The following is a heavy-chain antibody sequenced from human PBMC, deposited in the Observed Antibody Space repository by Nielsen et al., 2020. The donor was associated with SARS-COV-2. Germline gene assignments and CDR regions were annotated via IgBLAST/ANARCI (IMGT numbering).Heavy chain of an antibody. J-gene: IGHJ6*03. D-gene: IGHD3-9*01. V-gene: IGHV3-23*01. CDR3: AKGADDILTGYYAYYYYYYMDV. CDR2: ISGSGGST. Sequence: WIRQPPGKGLEWVSAISGSGGSTYYADSVKGRLTISRDNSKNTLYLQMNSLRAEDTAVYYCAKGADDILTGYYAYYYYYYMDVWGKGTTVTVSS.